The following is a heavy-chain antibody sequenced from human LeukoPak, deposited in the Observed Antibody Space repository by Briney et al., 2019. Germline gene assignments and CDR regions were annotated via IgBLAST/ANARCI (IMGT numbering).Heavy chain of an antibody. CDR2: ISGSGGST. CDR3: ARDKVASGWRRPDAFDI. V-gene: IGHV3-23*01. Sequence: GGSLRLSCAASGFTFSSYAMSWVRQAPGKGLEWVSAISGSGGSTYYADSVKGRFTISRDNSKNTLYLQMNSLRAEDTAVYYCARDKVASGWRRPDAFDIWGQGTMVTVSS. D-gene: IGHD6-19*01. CDR1: GFTFSSYA. J-gene: IGHJ3*02.